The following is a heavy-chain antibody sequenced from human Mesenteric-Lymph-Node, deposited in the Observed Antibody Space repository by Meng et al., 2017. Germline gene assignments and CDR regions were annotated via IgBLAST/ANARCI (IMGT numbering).Heavy chain of an antibody. J-gene: IGHJ5*02. V-gene: IGHV4-31*03. D-gene: IGHD2-15*01. CDR3: ARGGYDLNWFDP. CDR1: GGSISSGGYY. Sequence: QGRLQESGPGLVKPSQTLSLTCTVSGGSISSGGYYWSWIRQHPGKGLEWIGYIHSSGSTYYNPSLRSRLTISVDTSKNQFSLKLSSVTAADTAVYYCARGGYDLNWFDPWGQGTLVTVSS. CDR2: IHSSGST.